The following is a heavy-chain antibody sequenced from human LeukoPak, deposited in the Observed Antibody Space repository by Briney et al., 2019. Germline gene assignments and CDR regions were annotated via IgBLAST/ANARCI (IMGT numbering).Heavy chain of an antibody. CDR3: AKSNGYGLIDI. CDR2: INHSGST. D-gene: IGHD3-10*01. Sequence: SETLSLTCAVYGGSFSGYYWSWIRQPPGKGLEWIGEINHSGSTNYNLSLKSRVTISIDTSKNQFSLKLNSVTAAGTAVYYCAKSNGYGLIDIWGQGTMVTVSS. J-gene: IGHJ3*02. V-gene: IGHV4-34*01. CDR1: GGSFSGYY.